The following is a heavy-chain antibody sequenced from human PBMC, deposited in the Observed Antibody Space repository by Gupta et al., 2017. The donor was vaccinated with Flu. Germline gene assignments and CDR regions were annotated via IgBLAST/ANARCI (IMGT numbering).Heavy chain of an antibody. J-gene: IGHJ5*02. D-gene: IGHD3-16*01. CDR1: FNSYA. CDR2: IIPMLGAP. V-gene: IGHV1-69*06. Sequence: FNSYAISGVRQAPGQGLEWMGGIIPMLGAPNYAQKFLGRVTITADKSTTTVYMELRSLRSDDTAVDYCARGSQGDYDCFDPWGQGTLVTVSS. CDR3: ARGSQGDYDCFDP.